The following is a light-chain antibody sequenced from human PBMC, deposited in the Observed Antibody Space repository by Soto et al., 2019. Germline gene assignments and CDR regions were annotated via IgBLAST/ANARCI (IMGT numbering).Light chain of an antibody. CDR1: QSLSSNY. V-gene: IGKV3-20*01. CDR2: DIS. CDR3: QQYGGSMT. Sequence: EIVLTQSPGTLSLSPGDTATLSCRASQSLSSNYLAWYQQRPGQPPKLLIYDISSRATGIPDRFSGSGSGTDFTLTITRLDPEDFAVYYCQQYGGSMTFGQGTRLEIE. J-gene: IGKJ5*01.